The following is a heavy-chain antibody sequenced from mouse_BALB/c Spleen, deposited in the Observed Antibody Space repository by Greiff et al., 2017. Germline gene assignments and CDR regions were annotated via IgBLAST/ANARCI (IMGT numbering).Heavy chain of an antibody. CDR3: AREGDYDVAMDY. CDR2: ISSGSSTI. J-gene: IGHJ4*01. V-gene: IGHV5-17*02. D-gene: IGHD2-4*01. CDR1: GFTFSSFG. Sequence: EVQVVESGGGLVQPGGSRKLSCAASGFTFSSFGMHWVRQAPEKGLEWVAYISSGSSTIYYADTVKGRFTISRDNPKNTLFLQMTSLRSEDTAMYYCAREGDYDVAMDYWGQGTSVTVSS.